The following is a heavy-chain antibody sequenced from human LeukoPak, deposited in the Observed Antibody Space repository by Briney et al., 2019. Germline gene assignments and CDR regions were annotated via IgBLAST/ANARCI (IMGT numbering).Heavy chain of an antibody. D-gene: IGHD1-14*01. CDR3: ARDNPGYFDY. J-gene: IGHJ4*02. V-gene: IGHV4-38-2*01. CDR2: IYHSGST. Sequence: SSETLSLTXAVSGYSISSGYYWGWIRQPPGKGLEWIVSIYHSGSTYYNPSLKTRVTISVDTSKNQFSLKLSSVTAADTAVYYCARDNPGYFDYWGQGTLATVSS. CDR1: GYSISSGYY.